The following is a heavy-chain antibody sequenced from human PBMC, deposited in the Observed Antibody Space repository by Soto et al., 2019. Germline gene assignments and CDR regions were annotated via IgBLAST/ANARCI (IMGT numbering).Heavy chain of an antibody. J-gene: IGHJ4*02. D-gene: IGHD6-6*01. CDR1: GFTFSSYA. V-gene: IGHV3-23*01. CDR2: ISGSGGST. Sequence: PGGSLRLSCAASGFTFSSYAMSWVRQAPGKGLEWVSAISGSGGSTYYADSVKGRFTISRDNSKNTLYLQMNSLRAEDTAVYYCAKSGANIAARPYYFDYWGQGTLVTVSS. CDR3: AKSGANIAARPYYFDY.